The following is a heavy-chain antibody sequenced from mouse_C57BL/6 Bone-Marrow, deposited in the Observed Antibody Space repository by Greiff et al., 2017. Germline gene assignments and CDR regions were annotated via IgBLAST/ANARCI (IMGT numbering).Heavy chain of an antibody. V-gene: IGHV5-12*01. Sequence: EVQGVESGGGLVQPGGSLKLSCAASGFTFSDYYMYWVRQTPEKRLEWVAYISNGGGSTYYPDTVKGRFTISRDNAKNTLYLQMSRLKSEDTAMYYCARHDYYDPWFAYWGQGTLVTVSA. D-gene: IGHD2-4*01. J-gene: IGHJ3*01. CDR1: GFTFSDYY. CDR2: ISNGGGST. CDR3: ARHDYYDPWFAY.